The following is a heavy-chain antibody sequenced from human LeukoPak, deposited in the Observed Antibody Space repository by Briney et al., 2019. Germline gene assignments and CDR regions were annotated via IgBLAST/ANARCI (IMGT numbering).Heavy chain of an antibody. CDR1: GYTFTSYY. D-gene: IGHD3-22*01. Sequence: ASVKVSCKASGYTFTSYYMHWVRQAPGQGLEWMGIINPSGGNTKYSQKLQGRVTMTTDTSTNTVYMDLRSLRSDDTALYFCARGSSGRYEPDDAFDIWGQGTMVTVSS. J-gene: IGHJ3*02. CDR2: INPSGGNT. CDR3: ARGSSGRYEPDDAFDI. V-gene: IGHV1-46*01.